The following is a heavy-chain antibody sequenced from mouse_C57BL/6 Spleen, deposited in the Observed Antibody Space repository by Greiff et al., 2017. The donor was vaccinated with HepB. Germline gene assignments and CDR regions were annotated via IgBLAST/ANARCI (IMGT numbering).Heavy chain of an antibody. D-gene: IGHD2-4*01. CDR1: GFTFSDYY. CDR3: ARGGYDYPFAY. Sequence: EVQLVESEGGSVQPGSSMKLSCTASGFTFSDYYMAWVRQVPEKGLEWVANINYDGSSTYYLDSLKSRFIISRDIAKNILYLQMSSLKSEDTATYYCARGGYDYPFAYWGQGTLVTVSA. CDR2: INYDGSST. J-gene: IGHJ3*01. V-gene: IGHV5-16*01.